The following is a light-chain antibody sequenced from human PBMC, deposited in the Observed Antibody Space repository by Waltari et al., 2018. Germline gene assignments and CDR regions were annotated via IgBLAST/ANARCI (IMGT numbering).Light chain of an antibody. CDR2: DVT. Sequence: QSALTQPRSVSGSPGQSVPLLCTGTGSDAGDHDYVSWYQQHPGKVPKLVIYDVTKRPSGVPDRFSGSRSGNSASLTISGLQAEDEADYYCCTYEGTWVFGGGTKLTVL. V-gene: IGLV2-11*01. CDR3: CTYEGTWV. CDR1: GSDAGDHDY. J-gene: IGLJ3*02.